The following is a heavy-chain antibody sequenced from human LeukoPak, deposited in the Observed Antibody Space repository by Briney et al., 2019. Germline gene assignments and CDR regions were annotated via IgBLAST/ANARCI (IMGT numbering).Heavy chain of an antibody. V-gene: IGHV1-2*02. CDR3: AREPHYDLLTGYALGYLDL. CDR2: INSNSGDT. D-gene: IGHD3-9*01. Sequence: ASVKVSCKASGYTFTGYYMHWVRQAPGQGLEWMGWINSNSGDTNYAQKFQGRVTMTRDTSISTAYMELSRPRSDDTAVYYCAREPHYDLLTGYALGYLDLWGRGTLLTVSS. J-gene: IGHJ2*01. CDR1: GYTFTGYY.